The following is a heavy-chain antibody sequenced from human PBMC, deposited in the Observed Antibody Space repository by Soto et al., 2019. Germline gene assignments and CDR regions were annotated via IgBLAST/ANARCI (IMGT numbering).Heavy chain of an antibody. J-gene: IGHJ4*02. D-gene: IGHD2-15*01. Sequence: GGSLRLSCAASGFTFSSYAMSWVRQAPGKGLEWVSAISGSGGSTYYADSVKGRFTISRDNSKNTLYLQMNSLRAEDTAVYYCAKHMWVEPIVVVAAIVDYWGQGTLVTVSS. CDR2: ISGSGGST. CDR3: AKHMWVEPIVVVAAIVDY. V-gene: IGHV3-23*01. CDR1: GFTFSSYA.